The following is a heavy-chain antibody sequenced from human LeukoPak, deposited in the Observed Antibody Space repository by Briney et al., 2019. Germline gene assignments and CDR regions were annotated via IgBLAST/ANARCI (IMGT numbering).Heavy chain of an antibody. Sequence: PGGSLKLSCAGSGFTFSNYWMSWVRQAPGKGPEWVANIKQDGREKHYVDSVKGRFTISRDNAKSSLYLQMNSLRAGDTAVYYCTRDEAAATNWGQGTLVTVSS. J-gene: IGHJ4*02. CDR1: GFTFSNYW. D-gene: IGHD2-15*01. CDR3: TRDEAAATN. CDR2: IKQDGREK. V-gene: IGHV3-7*01.